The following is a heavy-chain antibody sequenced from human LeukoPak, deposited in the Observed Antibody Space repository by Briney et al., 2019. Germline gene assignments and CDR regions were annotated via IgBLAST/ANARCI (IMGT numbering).Heavy chain of an antibody. CDR1: GYTFTSYY. Sequence: ASVKVSCKASGYTFTSYYMHWVRQAPGQGLEWMGIINPNGGSTSYAQKFQGRVTMTRDMSTSTVYMELSSLRSEDTAVYYCARGFRFWSGSPEGAFDYWGQGTLVTVSS. D-gene: IGHD3-3*01. V-gene: IGHV1-46*01. CDR3: ARGFRFWSGSPEGAFDY. CDR2: INPNGGST. J-gene: IGHJ4*02.